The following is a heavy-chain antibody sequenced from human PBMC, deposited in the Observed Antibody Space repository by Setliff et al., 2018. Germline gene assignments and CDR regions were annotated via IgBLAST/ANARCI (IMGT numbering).Heavy chain of an antibody. V-gene: IGHV1-18*01. CDR1: GFGFTTFG. Sequence: ASVKVSCKTSGFGFTTFGFSWVRQAPGQGLEWLGSISTDDGDTNFAQKFQGRVAMTTDTSTNTVYMELRSLRSDDTAVYFCVREYSGGGLTWGQGTMVTVSS. CDR3: VREYSGGGLT. J-gene: IGHJ3*01. D-gene: IGHD1-26*01. CDR2: ISTDDGDT.